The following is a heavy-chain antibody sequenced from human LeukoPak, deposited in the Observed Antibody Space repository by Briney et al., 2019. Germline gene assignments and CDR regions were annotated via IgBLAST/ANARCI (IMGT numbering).Heavy chain of an antibody. J-gene: IGHJ4*02. D-gene: IGHD3-3*01. Sequence: SGGSLRLSCAAFGFTVSSDYMNWVRQAPGKGLEWVSVIYSGGSTYYADSVKGRFTISRDDSKNTLYLQMNSLRAEDTAVYYCASLYYDFWSGYFDYWGQGTLVTVSS. CDR2: IYSGGST. CDR3: ASLYYDFWSGYFDY. V-gene: IGHV3-66*01. CDR1: GFTVSSDY.